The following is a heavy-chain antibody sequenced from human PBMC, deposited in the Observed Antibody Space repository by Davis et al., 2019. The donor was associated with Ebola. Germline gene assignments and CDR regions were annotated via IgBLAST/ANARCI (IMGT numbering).Heavy chain of an antibody. Sequence: GESLKISCAASGFTVSSNYMSWVRQAPGKGLEWVSLVYSGGSTYYTDSVKGRFTISRHNSKNTLYLQMNSLRAEDTAVYYCARDLWFGELSDCWGQGTLVTVSS. J-gene: IGHJ4*02. CDR1: GFTVSSNY. D-gene: IGHD3-10*01. CDR3: ARDLWFGELSDC. V-gene: IGHV3-53*04. CDR2: VYSGGST.